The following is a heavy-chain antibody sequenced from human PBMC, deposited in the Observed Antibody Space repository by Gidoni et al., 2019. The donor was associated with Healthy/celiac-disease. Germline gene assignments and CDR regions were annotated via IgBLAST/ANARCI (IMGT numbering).Heavy chain of an antibody. D-gene: IGHD6-13*01. Sequence: EVQLVESGGGLVQPGRSLIISCAASGFPFDYYAMHWVRQAPGTGLEGVSGISWNSGSIGYADSVKGRFTISRDNAKNSLYLQMNSLRAEDTALYYCAKDALIAAAGTWYFDYWGQGTLVTVSS. CDR1: GFPFDYYA. CDR3: AKDALIAAAGTWYFDY. J-gene: IGHJ4*02. V-gene: IGHV3-9*01. CDR2: ISWNSGSI.